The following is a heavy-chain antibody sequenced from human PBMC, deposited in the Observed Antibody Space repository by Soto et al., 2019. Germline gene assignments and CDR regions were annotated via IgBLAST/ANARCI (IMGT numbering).Heavy chain of an antibody. Sequence: EVQLLESGGGLVQPGGSLRLSCAASGFTFSSYAMSWVRQAPGKGLEWVSAISGSGGSTYYADSVKGRFTISRDNSKNTLYLQMNSLRSEDTAVYYCAKDLSFGMVRGVMYFDYWGQGTLVTVSS. CDR3: AKDLSFGMVRGVMYFDY. CDR1: GFTFSSYA. D-gene: IGHD3-10*01. J-gene: IGHJ4*02. CDR2: ISGSGGST. V-gene: IGHV3-23*01.